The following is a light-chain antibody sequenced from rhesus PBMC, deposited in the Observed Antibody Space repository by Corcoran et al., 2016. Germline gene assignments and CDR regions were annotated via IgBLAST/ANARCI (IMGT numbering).Light chain of an antibody. CDR3: QQRNSYPYS. Sequence: DIQMTQSPSSLSASVGDTVTITCRASQGISNSLAWYQQKPGKALKPPIYHVYNVERGGPSRFSGSGSGTDFTLTIRRLQPEDFAIYYCQQRNSYPYSFGQETKVEI. V-gene: IGKV1S14*01. CDR2: HVY. J-gene: IGKJ2*01. CDR1: QGISNS.